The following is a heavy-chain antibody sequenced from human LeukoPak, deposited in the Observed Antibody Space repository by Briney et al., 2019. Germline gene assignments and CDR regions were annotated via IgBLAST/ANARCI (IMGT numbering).Heavy chain of an antibody. D-gene: IGHD3-16*02. CDR2: IYTSGST. J-gene: IGHJ4*02. V-gene: IGHV4-61*02. CDR3: ARDYVWGSYRLAY. Sequence: PSEALSLTCTVSGGSISSGGYYWSWIRQPAGKGLEWIGRIYTSGSTNYNPSLKSRVTMSVDTSKNQFSLKLSSVTAADTAVYYCARDYVWGSYRLAYWGQGTLVTVSS. CDR1: GGSISSGGYY.